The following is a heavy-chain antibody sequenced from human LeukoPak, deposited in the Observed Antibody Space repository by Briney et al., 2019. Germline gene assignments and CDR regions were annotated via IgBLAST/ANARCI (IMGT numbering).Heavy chain of an antibody. J-gene: IGHJ5*02. CDR2: INHSEST. Sequence: SETLSLTRAVYGGSFSGYYWSWIRQPPGKGLEWIGEINHSESTNYNPSLKSRVTISVDTSKNQFSLKLSPVTAADTAVYYCARVHYDPNWFDPWGQGTLVTVSS. V-gene: IGHV4-34*01. D-gene: IGHD4-17*01. CDR1: GGSFSGYY. CDR3: ARVHYDPNWFDP.